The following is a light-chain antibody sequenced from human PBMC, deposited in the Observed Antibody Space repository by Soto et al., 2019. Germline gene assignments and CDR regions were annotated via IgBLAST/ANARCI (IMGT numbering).Light chain of an antibody. CDR2: DVS. Sequence: QSALTQPASVSGSPGQSITISCTGTSSDVGGTNFVSWCQQHPGKAPKLIIYDVSNRPSGISNRFSGSKSGNTASLTIAGLQAEDEADYYCSSYTTSSTVIFGGGTKLTVL. J-gene: IGLJ2*01. V-gene: IGLV2-14*01. CDR3: SSYTTSSTVI. CDR1: SSDVGGTNF.